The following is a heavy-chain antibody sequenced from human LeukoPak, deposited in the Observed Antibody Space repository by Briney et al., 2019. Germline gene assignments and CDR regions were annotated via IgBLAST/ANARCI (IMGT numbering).Heavy chain of an antibody. J-gene: IGHJ4*02. CDR2: ISNNGGTT. CDR1: GFSFSSYA. CDR3: VRSDILN. V-gene: IGHV3-64D*06. Sequence: GGSLRLSCSAPGFSFSSYAIYWVRQAPGKGLEYVSAISNNGGTTYYADSVKGRFTISRDNPKNTLYLQMSSLRAEDTAVYYCVRSDILNWGQGTLVTVSS.